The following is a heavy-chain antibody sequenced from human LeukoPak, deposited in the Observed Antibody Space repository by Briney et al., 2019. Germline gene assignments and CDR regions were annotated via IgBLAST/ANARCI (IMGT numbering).Heavy chain of an antibody. CDR1: GYTFTSFW. Sequence: GESLKISCKSSGYTFTSFWIGWVRQMPGKGLEWMGIIYPGDSDTRYSPSFQGQVTISADKSIGTAYLHWSSLKALDTAMYYCARQSLRGVSYFAFWGQGTLVTVSS. CDR3: ARQSLRGVSYFAF. D-gene: IGHD3-10*01. J-gene: IGHJ4*02. V-gene: IGHV5-51*01. CDR2: IYPGDSDT.